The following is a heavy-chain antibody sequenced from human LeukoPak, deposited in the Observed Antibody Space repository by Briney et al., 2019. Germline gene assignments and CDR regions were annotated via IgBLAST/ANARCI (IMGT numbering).Heavy chain of an antibody. J-gene: IGHJ4*02. CDR2: ISSSSSYI. CDR3: ARDPINIATAANGFDY. D-gene: IGHD6-13*01. Sequence: GGSLRLSCAASGFTFISYTMNWVRQAPGKGLEWVSSISSSSSYIYYADSVKGRFTISRDNAKNSLYLQMNSLRVEDTAVYYCARDPINIATAANGFDYWGQGTLVTVSS. V-gene: IGHV3-21*01. CDR1: GFTFISYT.